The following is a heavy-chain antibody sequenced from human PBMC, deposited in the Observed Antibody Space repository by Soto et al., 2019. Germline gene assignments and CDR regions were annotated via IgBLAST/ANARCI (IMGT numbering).Heavy chain of an antibody. V-gene: IGHV4-61*01. Sequence: SETXSLTCTVSGGSVSSGSYYWSWIRQPPGKGLEWIGYIYYSGSTNYNPSLKSRVTISVDTSKNQFSLKLSSVTAADTAVYYCARMYGSGSYWGIDYWGQGTLVTVSS. CDR2: IYYSGST. J-gene: IGHJ4*02. D-gene: IGHD3-10*01. CDR1: GGSVSSGSYY. CDR3: ARMYGSGSYWGIDY.